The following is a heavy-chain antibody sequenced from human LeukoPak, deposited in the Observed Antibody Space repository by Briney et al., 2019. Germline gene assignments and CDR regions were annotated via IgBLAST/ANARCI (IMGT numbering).Heavy chain of an antibody. CDR2: INGDGTVT. CDR1: GFIFRNCW. Sequence: GGPLRLSCAVSGFIFRNCWVHWLRQAPGKGLVWVSRINGDGTVTFYAVCVKGRLNISRDNAKNTLFLQMNSLRAEHTAVYYCTPGGGRGTLVTVSS. V-gene: IGHV3-74*01. J-gene: IGHJ4*02. D-gene: IGHD3-10*01. CDR3: TPG.